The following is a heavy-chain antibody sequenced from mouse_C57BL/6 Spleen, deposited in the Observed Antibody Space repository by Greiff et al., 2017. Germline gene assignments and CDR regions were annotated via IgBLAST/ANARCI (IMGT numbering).Heavy chain of an antibody. Sequence: VQLKQSVAELVRPGASVKLSCTASGFNIKNTYMHWVKQRPEQGLEWIGRIDPANGNTKYAPKFQGKATITADTSSNTAYLQLSSLTSKYTAFYYCARYPFYYEGAIDYWGQGTSVTVSS. CDR1: GFNIKNTY. V-gene: IGHV14-3*01. CDR3: ARYPFYYEGAIDY. CDR2: IDPANGNT. J-gene: IGHJ4*01. D-gene: IGHD2-4*01.